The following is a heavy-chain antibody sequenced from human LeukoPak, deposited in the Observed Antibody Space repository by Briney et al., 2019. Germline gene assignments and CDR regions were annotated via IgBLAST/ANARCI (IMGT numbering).Heavy chain of an antibody. CDR3: ARVSKGLQPTY. Sequence: SETLSLTCTVSGGSISNYFWSWIRQPPGKGLEWIGYIYYSGSTNYNPSLKSRVTISVDTSKNQFSLKLSSVTAADTAVYYCARVSKGLQPTYWGQGTLVTVSS. V-gene: IGHV4-59*01. CDR1: GGSISNYF. D-gene: IGHD4-11*01. CDR2: IYYSGST. J-gene: IGHJ4*02.